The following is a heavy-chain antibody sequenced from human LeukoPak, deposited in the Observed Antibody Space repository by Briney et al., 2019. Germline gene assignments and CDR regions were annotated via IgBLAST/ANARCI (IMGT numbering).Heavy chain of an antibody. CDR2: IYYSGST. CDR1: GDSISSYY. CDR3: ARDGYIYGTDC. V-gene: IGHV4-59*01. D-gene: IGHD5-18*01. Sequence: SETLSLTCIVSGDSISSYYWSWIRQPPGKGLEWIGYIYYSGSTNYNPSLKSRVTISVDTSKNQFSLKLSSVTAADTAVYYCARDGYIYGTDCWGQGTLVTVSS. J-gene: IGHJ4*02.